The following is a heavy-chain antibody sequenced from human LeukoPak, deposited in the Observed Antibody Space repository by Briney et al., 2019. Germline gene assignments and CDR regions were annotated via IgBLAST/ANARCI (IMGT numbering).Heavy chain of an antibody. CDR2: ISGGGGST. V-gene: IGHV3-23*01. Sequence: GGSLRLSCAASGFTVSSNYMSWVRQAPGKGLEWVSAISGGGGSTYYADSVKGRFTISRDNSKNTLYLQMNSLRAEDTAVYYCAKSLSSGWAFDIWGQGTMVTVSS. D-gene: IGHD3-22*01. CDR1: GFTVSSNY. CDR3: AKSLSSGWAFDI. J-gene: IGHJ3*02.